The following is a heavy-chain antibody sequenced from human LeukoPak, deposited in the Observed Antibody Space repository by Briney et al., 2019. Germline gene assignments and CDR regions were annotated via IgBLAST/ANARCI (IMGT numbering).Heavy chain of an antibody. Sequence: GGSLRLSWAASGFSFSSFWMTWVRQAPGKGLEWVANIKYDGSEKDYVDSVKGRFTISRDNAKNSLYLQMNSLRAEDTAIYYCARDIEPPGLFFDYWGQGTLVTVSS. J-gene: IGHJ4*02. CDR2: IKYDGSEK. CDR1: GFSFSSFW. V-gene: IGHV3-7*01. D-gene: IGHD1-14*01. CDR3: ARDIEPPGLFFDY.